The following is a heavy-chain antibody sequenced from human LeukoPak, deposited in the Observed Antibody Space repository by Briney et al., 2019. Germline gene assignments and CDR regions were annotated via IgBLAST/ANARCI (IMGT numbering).Heavy chain of an antibody. Sequence: ASVKVSCKASGGTFSSYAISWVRQAPGQGLEWTGRIIPIFGTANYAQKFQGRVTITTDESTSTAYMELSSLRSEDTAVYYCARDTYVLQWFGELSSAFDIWGQGTMVTVSS. J-gene: IGHJ3*02. V-gene: IGHV1-69*05. D-gene: IGHD3-10*01. CDR1: GGTFSSYA. CDR3: ARDTYVLQWFGELSSAFDI. CDR2: IIPIFGTA.